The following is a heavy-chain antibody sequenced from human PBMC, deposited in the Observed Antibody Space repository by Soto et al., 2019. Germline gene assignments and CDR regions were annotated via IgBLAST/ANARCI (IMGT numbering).Heavy chain of an antibody. CDR2: TSTYNGDT. J-gene: IGHJ4*02. D-gene: IGHD2-2*01. CDR1: GYTFTSFG. V-gene: IGHV1-18*01. Sequence: ASVKVSCKASGYTFTSFGISWLRQAPGQGLEWMGWTSTYNGDTNYAQTLQGRITMTTDTSTSTTYMELRSLRSDDTAVYYCARASRYCTSTTCRGNIDFWGQGTLVTVSS. CDR3: ARASRYCTSTTCRGNIDF.